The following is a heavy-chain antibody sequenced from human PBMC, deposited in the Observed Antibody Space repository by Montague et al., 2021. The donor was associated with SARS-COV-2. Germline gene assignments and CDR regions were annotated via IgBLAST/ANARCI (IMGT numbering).Heavy chain of an antibody. Sequence: SETLSLTCTVSGGSISSSSYYWGWIRQPPGKGLEWIGSIYYSGSTYYNSPLNSRGTISVDTTKNQFSLKLRSVTAADTAVYYCARVGRQQLVRLSGMDVWGQGTTVTVSS. CDR2: IYYSGST. J-gene: IGHJ6*02. D-gene: IGHD6-13*01. CDR1: GGSISSSSYY. V-gene: IGHV4-39*07. CDR3: ARVGRQQLVRLSGMDV.